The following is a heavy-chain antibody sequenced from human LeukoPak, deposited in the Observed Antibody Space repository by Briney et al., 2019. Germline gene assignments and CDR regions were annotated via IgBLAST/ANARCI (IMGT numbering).Heavy chain of an antibody. CDR2: IYSGGST. CDR3: ASYLYWWSDLGY. V-gene: IGHV3-66*01. CDR1: GFTVSSNY. Sequence: PGGSLRLSCAASGFTVSSNYMSWVRQAPGKGLEWVSVIYSGGSTYYADSVKGRFTISRDNSKNTLNLQMNSLRAEDTAVYYCASYLYWWSDLGYWGQGTLVTVSS. D-gene: IGHD2-8*02. J-gene: IGHJ4*02.